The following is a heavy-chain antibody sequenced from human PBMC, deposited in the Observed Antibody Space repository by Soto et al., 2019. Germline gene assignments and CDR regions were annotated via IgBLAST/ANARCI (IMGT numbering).Heavy chain of an antibody. V-gene: IGHV3-21*06. J-gene: IGHJ6*02. CDR3: AKYYNGDSYYYGIDG. CDR2: ISGSGKDT. D-gene: IGHD1-20*01. Sequence: PILSRRSSGPSEPYYTMKPFGKAPLKGVEWVASISGSGKDTFYRHSVKGRFTISRDNANNLMYLHMSGLTADDTAVYVCAKYYNGDSYYYGIDGRGQGTTVNGS. CDR1: GPSEPYYT.